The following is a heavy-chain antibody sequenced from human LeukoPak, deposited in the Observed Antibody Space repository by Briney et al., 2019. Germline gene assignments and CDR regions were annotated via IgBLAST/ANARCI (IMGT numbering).Heavy chain of an antibody. CDR3: ARVESYYDFWSGYYNHWYMDV. D-gene: IGHD3-3*01. V-gene: IGHV1-2*02. Sequence: GASVKVSCKASGYTFTGYYMHWVRQAPGQGLEWMGWINPNSGGTNYAQKFQGRVTMTRDTSISTAYMELSRLRSDDTAVYYCARVESYYDFWSGYYNHWYMDVWGNGTTVTVSS. CDR2: INPNSGGT. CDR1: GYTFTGYY. J-gene: IGHJ6*03.